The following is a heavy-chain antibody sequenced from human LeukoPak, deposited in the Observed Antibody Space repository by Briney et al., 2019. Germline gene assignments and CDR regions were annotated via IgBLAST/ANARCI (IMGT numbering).Heavy chain of an antibody. CDR2: IYYSGST. V-gene: IGHV4-31*03. Sequence: SETLSLTCTVSGGSISSGGYYWSWIRQRPGKGLEWIGYIYYSGSTYYNPSLKSRVTISVDTSKNQFSLKLSSVTAADTAVYYCARDPGGYYYMDVWGKGTTVTVSS. D-gene: IGHD3-10*01. J-gene: IGHJ6*03. CDR1: GGSISSGGYY. CDR3: ARDPGGYYYMDV.